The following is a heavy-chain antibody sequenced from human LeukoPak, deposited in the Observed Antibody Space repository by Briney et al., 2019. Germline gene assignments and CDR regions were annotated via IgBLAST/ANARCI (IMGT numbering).Heavy chain of an antibody. CDR3: ARHTYYYDSSGQRQSDHFDY. CDR2: INPNSGGT. CDR1: GYTFTGYY. Sequence: ASVKVSCKASGYTFTGYYMHWVRQAPGQGLEWMGWINPNSGGTNYAEKFQGRVTMTRDTSISTAYMELSRLRSEDTAVYYCARHTYYYDSSGQRQSDHFDYWGQGTLVTVSS. D-gene: IGHD3-22*01. V-gene: IGHV1-2*02. J-gene: IGHJ4*02.